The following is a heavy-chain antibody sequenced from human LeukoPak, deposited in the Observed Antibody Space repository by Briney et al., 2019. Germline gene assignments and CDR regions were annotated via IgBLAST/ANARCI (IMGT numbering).Heavy chain of an antibody. J-gene: IGHJ6*03. CDR3: AKAGSFTYYYYMDV. CDR1: GFTFSSYG. V-gene: IGHV3-30*02. Sequence: PGGSLRLACAASGFTFSSYGMHWVRQAPGKGLEWMAFIRYDGSNKYYADSVKGRFTISRDNSKNTLYLQMNSLRAEDTAVYYCAKAGSFTYYYYMDVWGKGTTVTVSS. D-gene: IGHD6-25*01. CDR2: IRYDGSNK.